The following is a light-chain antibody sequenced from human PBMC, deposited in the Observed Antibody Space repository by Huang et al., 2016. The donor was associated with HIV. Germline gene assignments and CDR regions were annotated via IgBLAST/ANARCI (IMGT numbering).Light chain of an antibody. Sequence: GDRVTITCRASQSIDSYLAWYQQKPGKAPKLLIYDASSLDSGVPSSFSGSGSGTEFTLTISSLQPDNFATYYCQQYHSYPGTFGQGTKVEIK. CDR1: QSIDSY. CDR2: DAS. J-gene: IGKJ1*01. V-gene: IGKV1-5*01. CDR3: QQYHSYPGT.